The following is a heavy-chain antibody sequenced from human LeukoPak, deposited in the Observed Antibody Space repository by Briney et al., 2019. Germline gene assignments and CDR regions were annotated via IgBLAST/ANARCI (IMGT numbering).Heavy chain of an antibody. V-gene: IGHV3-23*01. J-gene: IGHJ4*02. CDR3: ARDRGGSYFEYFDY. D-gene: IGHD1-26*01. CDR2: ISGSGGST. CDR1: GFTFSSYA. Sequence: GGSLRLSCAASGFTFSSYAMSWVRQAPGKGLEWVSAISGSGGSTYYADSVKGRFTISRDNAKNSLCLQMNSLRAEDTAVYYCARDRGGSYFEYFDYWGQGTLVTVSS.